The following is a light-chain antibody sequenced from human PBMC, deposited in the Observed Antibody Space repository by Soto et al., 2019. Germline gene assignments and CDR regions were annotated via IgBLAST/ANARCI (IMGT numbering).Light chain of an antibody. CDR1: QDISNY. J-gene: IGKJ4*01. CDR2: AAS. V-gene: IGKV1-33*01. Sequence: DIQMTQSPYSLSASVGDRVTITCQASQDISNYLNWYQQKPGKAPKLLIYAASNLETGVPSRFSGSGSGTDFTFTISSLQPEDIATYYCQQYDNLSTFGGGTKVEIK. CDR3: QQYDNLST.